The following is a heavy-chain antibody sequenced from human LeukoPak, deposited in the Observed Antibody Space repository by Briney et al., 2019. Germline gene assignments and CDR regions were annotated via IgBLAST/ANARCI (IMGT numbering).Heavy chain of an antibody. CDR1: GYTFTSYG. V-gene: IGHV1-18*01. Sequence: GASVKVSCKVSGYTFTSYGISWVRQAPGQGLEWMGWISVYNGNTDYAQKLQGRVTMTTDTSTSTAYMELRSLRSDDTAVYYCARQYSDSDDYYYRPDYWGQGTLVTVSS. CDR2: ISVYNGNT. CDR3: ARQYSDSDDYYYRPDY. J-gene: IGHJ4*02. D-gene: IGHD3-22*01.